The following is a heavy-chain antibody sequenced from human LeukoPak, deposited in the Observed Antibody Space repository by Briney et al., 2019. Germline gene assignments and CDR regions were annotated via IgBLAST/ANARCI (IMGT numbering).Heavy chain of an antibody. Sequence: GGSLRLSCAASGFTFSSYSMNWVRQAPGKGLEWVSSISSSSSYIYYADSVKGRFTISRDNAKNSLYLQMNSLRAEDTAVYYCAREHDILTGYSPSNWFDPWGQGTLVTVSS. D-gene: IGHD3-9*01. J-gene: IGHJ5*02. V-gene: IGHV3-21*01. CDR3: AREHDILTGYSPSNWFDP. CDR2: ISSSSSYI. CDR1: GFTFSSYS.